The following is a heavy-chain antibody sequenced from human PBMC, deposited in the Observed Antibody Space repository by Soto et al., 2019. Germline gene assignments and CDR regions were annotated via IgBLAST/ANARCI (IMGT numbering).Heavy chain of an antibody. V-gene: IGHV2-70*01. CDR1: GFSLSTSGMC. J-gene: IGHJ6*02. CDR3: ARNKGAYSSGWYGGMDV. D-gene: IGHD6-19*01. Sequence: SGPTLVNPTQTLTLTCTFSGFSLSTSGMCVSWIRQPPGKALEWLALIDWDDDKYYGTSLKTRLTISKDTSKNQVVLTMTNMDPVDTATYYCARNKGAYSSGWYGGMDVWGQGTTVTVSS. CDR2: IDWDDDK.